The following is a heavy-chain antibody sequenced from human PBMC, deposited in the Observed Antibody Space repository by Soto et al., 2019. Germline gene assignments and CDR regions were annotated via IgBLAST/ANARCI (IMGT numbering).Heavy chain of an antibody. CDR3: ASQSGPYSSSWPEFDY. V-gene: IGHV4-30-4*01. CDR1: GGSISSGDYY. CDR2: MYYSGST. Sequence: QVQLQESGPGLVKPSQTLSLTCTVSGGSISSGDYYWSWLRRPPGKGLEWIGYMYYSGSTYYNPSLKSRVTKTLDTSKDQLSLKQSSVTAADTEVYYCASQSGPYSSSWPEFDYWGQGTLVTVSS. J-gene: IGHJ4*02. D-gene: IGHD6-13*01.